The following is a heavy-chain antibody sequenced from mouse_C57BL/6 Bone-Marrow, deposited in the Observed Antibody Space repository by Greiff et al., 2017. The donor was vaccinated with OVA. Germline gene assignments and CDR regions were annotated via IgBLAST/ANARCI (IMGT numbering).Heavy chain of an antibody. CDR2: IHPNSGST. CDR3: ARSLGFRRGFAY. J-gene: IGHJ3*01. V-gene: IGHV1-64*01. CDR1: GYTFTSYW. Sequence: QVQLKQPGAELVKPGASVKLSCKASGYTFTSYWMHWVKQRPGQGLEWIGMIHPNSGSTNYTEQVKSKATLPVDKSSSTAYMQLSSLTSEDSAVYYCARSLGFRRGFAYWGQGTLVTVSA. D-gene: IGHD6-1*01.